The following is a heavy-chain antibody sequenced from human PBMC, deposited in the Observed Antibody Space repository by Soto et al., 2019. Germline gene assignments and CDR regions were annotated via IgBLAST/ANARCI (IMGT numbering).Heavy chain of an antibody. V-gene: IGHV5-51*01. J-gene: IGHJ4*02. D-gene: IGHD4-17*01. CDR3: ARRRAGDHLYYFDY. CDR1: GYSFTTYW. Sequence: GESLKISFKGSGYSFTTYWICWVRQMPGKGLEWVGIIYPGDSDTRYSPSFRGQVTISADKSVSTAYLQWNSLKASDTALYYCARRRAGDHLYYFDYWGQGTLVTVSS. CDR2: IYPGDSDT.